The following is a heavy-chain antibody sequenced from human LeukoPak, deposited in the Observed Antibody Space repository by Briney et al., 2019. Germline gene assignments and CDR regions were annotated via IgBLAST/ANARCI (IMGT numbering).Heavy chain of an antibody. CDR2: INHSGST. CDR1: GGSFSGYY. D-gene: IGHD3-22*01. J-gene: IGHJ4*02. V-gene: IGHV4-34*01. CDR3: ARGRGYDSSGYGLDFDY. Sequence: SETLSLTCAVYGGSFSGYYWSWIRQPPGKGLEWIGEINHSGSTNYNPSLKSRVTISVDTSKNQFSLKPSSVTAADTAVYYCARGRGYDSSGYGLDFDYWGQGTLVTVSS.